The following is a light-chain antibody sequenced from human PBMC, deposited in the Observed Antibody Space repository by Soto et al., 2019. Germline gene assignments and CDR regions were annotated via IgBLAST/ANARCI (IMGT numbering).Light chain of an antibody. Sequence: QSALTQPASVSGSPGQSITISCTGTSSDVGGYNYVSWYQQHPGKAPKLMIFEVSSRPSGVSYRFSGSKSGNTASLTISGLRAEDEADYYCSSYTSSSTLYVFGSGTKLTVL. CDR1: SSDVGGYNY. J-gene: IGLJ1*01. CDR2: EVS. CDR3: SSYTSSSTLYV. V-gene: IGLV2-14*01.